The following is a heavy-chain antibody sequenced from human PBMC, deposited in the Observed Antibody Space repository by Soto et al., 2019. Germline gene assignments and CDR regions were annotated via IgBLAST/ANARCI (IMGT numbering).Heavy chain of an antibody. D-gene: IGHD2-2*01. V-gene: IGHV3-23*01. CDR3: AKTGHVVLVPDQKHWLDS. J-gene: IGHJ5*01. CDR2: ISGSGGST. Sequence: PGGSLRLSWVASGFTFSSYAVSWVRRAPGKGLEWVSTISGSGGSTYFADSVKVRSTISRDHSKNTVFLKVNSLRADETAIYYCAKTGHVVLVPDQKHWLDSWGKGPLVTVS. CDR1: GFTFSSYA.